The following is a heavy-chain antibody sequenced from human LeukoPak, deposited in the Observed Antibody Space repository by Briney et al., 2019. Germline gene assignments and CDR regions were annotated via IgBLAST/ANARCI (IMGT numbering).Heavy chain of an antibody. J-gene: IGHJ5*02. CDR3: ARDRVAAAGTTRAHWFDP. V-gene: IGHV4-39*07. CDR1: GGSISSSSYY. Sequence: SETLSLTCTVSGGSISSSSYYWGWIRQPPGKGLEWIGSIYYSGSTYYNPSLKSRVTISVDTSKNQFSLKLSSVTAADTAVYYCARDRVAAAGTTRAHWFDPWGQGTLVTVSS. CDR2: IYYSGST. D-gene: IGHD6-13*01.